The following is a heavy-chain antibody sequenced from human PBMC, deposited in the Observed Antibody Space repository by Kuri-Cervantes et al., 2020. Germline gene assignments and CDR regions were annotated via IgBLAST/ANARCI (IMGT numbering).Heavy chain of an antibody. Sequence: ASVKVSCKASGYTFTGYYMHWVRQAPGQGLEWMGIINPSGGSTSYAQKFQGRVTMTRDTSTSTVYMELSSLRSEDTAVYYCARWWFGELLSARGTTIHYYGMDVWGQGTTVTVSS. J-gene: IGHJ6*02. CDR3: ARWWFGELLSARGTTIHYYGMDV. D-gene: IGHD3-10*01. V-gene: IGHV1-46*01. CDR1: GYTFTGYY. CDR2: INPSGGST.